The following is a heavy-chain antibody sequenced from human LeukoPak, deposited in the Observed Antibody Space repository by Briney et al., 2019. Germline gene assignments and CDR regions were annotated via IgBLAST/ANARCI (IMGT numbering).Heavy chain of an antibody. V-gene: IGHV1-69*13. J-gene: IGHJ6*03. CDR3: ARVRSGDCSGGSCPYGTGYYYYYYYMDV. CDR1: GGTFSSYA. Sequence: GASVKVSCKASGGTFSSYAISWVRQAPGQGLEWMGGIIPIFGTANYAQKFQGRVTITADESTSTAYMELSSLRSEDTAVYYYARVRSGDCSGGSCPYGTGYYYYYYYMDVWGKGTTVTISS. CDR2: IIPIFGTA. D-gene: IGHD2-15*01.